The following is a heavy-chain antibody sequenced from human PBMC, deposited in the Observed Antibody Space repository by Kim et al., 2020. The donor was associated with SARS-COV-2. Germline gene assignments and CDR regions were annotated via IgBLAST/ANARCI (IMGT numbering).Heavy chain of an antibody. CDR1: GFTFRNYW. D-gene: IGHD1-1*01. V-gene: IGHV3-7*01. CDR3: ARWWNQRPSGFFDT. J-gene: IGHJ4*02. Sequence: GGSLRLSCAASGFTFRNYWMNWVRQAPGKRPEWVANIKEDGGEIYYLDSVRGRFTISRDNAGNSLYLQMNSLTVEDTAIYYCARWWNQRPSGFFDTWGQGTLVTVS. CDR2: IKEDGGEI.